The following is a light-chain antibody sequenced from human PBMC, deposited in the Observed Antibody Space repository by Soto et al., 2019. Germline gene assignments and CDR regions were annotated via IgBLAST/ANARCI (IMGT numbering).Light chain of an antibody. CDR2: AAS. CDR1: QSISSY. J-gene: IGKJ5*01. CDR3: QQSYSASRGT. V-gene: IGKV1-39*01. Sequence: DIPMTQSPSSLSASVGDRVTITCRASQSISSYLNWYQQKPGKAPKLLIYAASSLQSGVPSRFSGSGSGTDLTLTISSLQPEDFATYYCQQSYSASRGTFGQGTRLEIK.